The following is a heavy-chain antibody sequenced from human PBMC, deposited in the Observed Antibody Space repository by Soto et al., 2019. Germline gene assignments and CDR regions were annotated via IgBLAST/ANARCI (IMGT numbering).Heavy chain of an antibody. V-gene: IGHV3-53*04. J-gene: IGHJ4*02. CDR2: VYSGGAT. Sequence: EVRLVESGGGLVQPGGSLRLSCAAFGFTVSSNYMTWVRLAPGKGLEWVSLVYSGGATHYAASVKGRFTISTHSSQTTLFLQLNSLSTEETATYYCVRGRYGAEIHWGPGPKVTVSS. CDR3: VRGRYGAEIH. D-gene: IGHD3-10*01. CDR1: GFTVSSNY.